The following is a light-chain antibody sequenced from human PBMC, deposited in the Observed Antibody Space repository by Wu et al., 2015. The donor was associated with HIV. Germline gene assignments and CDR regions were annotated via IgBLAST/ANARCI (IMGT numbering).Light chain of an antibody. V-gene: IGKV1-5*03. CDR2: KAS. CDR1: ESIIRW. Sequence: QMTQSPSTLSASVGDRVTITCRASESIIRWLAWYQQKPGKAPKLLIYKASNLESGVPSRFSGGGSGTEFTLTISSLQPEDFGTYYCQQYNSYPWTFGQG. CDR3: QQYNSYPWT. J-gene: IGKJ1*01.